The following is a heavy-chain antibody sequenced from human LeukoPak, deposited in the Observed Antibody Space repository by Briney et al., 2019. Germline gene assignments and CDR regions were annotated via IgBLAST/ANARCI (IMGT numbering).Heavy chain of an antibody. CDR2: ISSSGSTI. Sequence: GGSLRLSCAASGFTFSSYEMNWVRQAPGKGLEWVSYISSSGSTIYYADSVKGRFTISRDNAKNSLYLQMNSLRAEDTAVYYCARVTVTTSSPTDYMDVWGKGTMVTISS. CDR1: GFTFSSYE. D-gene: IGHD4-17*01. J-gene: IGHJ6*03. CDR3: ARVTVTTSSPTDYMDV. V-gene: IGHV3-48*03.